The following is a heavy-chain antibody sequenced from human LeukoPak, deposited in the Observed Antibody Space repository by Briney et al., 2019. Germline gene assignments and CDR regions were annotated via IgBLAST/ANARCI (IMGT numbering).Heavy chain of an antibody. CDR3: ARESEYATATVDY. V-gene: IGHV3-64*01. J-gene: IGHJ4*02. D-gene: IGHD4-17*01. CDR1: GFTFSSYA. Sequence: PGGSLRLSCAASGFTFSSYAMHWVRQAPGKGLEYVSAISSNGGSTYYANSVKGRFTISRDNSKNTLYLQMGSLRAEDMAVYYCARESEYATATVDYWGQGTLVTASS. CDR2: ISSNGGST.